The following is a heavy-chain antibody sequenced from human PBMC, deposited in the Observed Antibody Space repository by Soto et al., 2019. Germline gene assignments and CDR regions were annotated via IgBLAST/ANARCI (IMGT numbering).Heavy chain of an antibody. J-gene: IGHJ4*02. D-gene: IGHD6-13*01. Sequence: ASVKVSCKTSGNTITSYDMDWVRQAPGQGLEWMGWMRPNSGTTGYAGKFQGRVSMTRNTSISTAYMELSGLTSEDTAVYYCARGRGSTSWYYFDYWGQGTQVTVSS. CDR1: GNTITSYD. CDR2: MRPNSGTT. V-gene: IGHV1-8*01. CDR3: ARGRGSTSWYYFDY.